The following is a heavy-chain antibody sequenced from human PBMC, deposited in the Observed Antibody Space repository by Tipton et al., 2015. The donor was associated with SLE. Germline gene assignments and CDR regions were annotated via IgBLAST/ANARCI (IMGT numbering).Heavy chain of an antibody. CDR1: GDSINNYY. Sequence: TLSLTCNVSGDSINNYYWTWIRQPPGQGLEWIGYIYYSGTTNYNPSLKSRVTMSADTSKNQFSLRLSSVTAADTAIYYCARERSSGWSYYFDQWGQGTLVTVSS. CDR3: ARERSSGWSYYFDQ. CDR2: IYYSGTT. V-gene: IGHV4-59*13. D-gene: IGHD6-19*01. J-gene: IGHJ4*02.